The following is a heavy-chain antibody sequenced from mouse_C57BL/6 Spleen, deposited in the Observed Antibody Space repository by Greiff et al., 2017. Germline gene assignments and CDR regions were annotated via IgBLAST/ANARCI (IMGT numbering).Heavy chain of an antibody. CDR2: IYPGDGDT. CDR3: ARSGGYGNYPWYFDV. J-gene: IGHJ1*03. D-gene: IGHD2-1*01. Sequence: QVQLQQSGAELVKPGASVKISCKASGYAFSSYWMNWVKQRPGKGLEWIGQIYPGDGDTNYNGKFKGKATLTADKSSSTAYMQLSSLTSEDSAVYFCARSGGYGNYPWYFDVWGTGTTVTVSS. CDR1: GYAFSSYW. V-gene: IGHV1-80*01.